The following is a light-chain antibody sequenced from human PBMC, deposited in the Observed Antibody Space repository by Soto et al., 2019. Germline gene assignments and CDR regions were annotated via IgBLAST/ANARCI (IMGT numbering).Light chain of an antibody. CDR3: QQYLSTPPT. CDR1: QGIRTD. J-gene: IGKJ2*01. CDR2: WAS. Sequence: DIQMTQSPSSLSASVGDRVTITCRASQGIRTDLVWYQQKPGQPPKLLIYWASTRGSGVPDRFSGSGSGTDFTLTISSLQAEDVAVYYCQQYLSTPPTFGQGTNLEIK. V-gene: IGKV1-27*01.